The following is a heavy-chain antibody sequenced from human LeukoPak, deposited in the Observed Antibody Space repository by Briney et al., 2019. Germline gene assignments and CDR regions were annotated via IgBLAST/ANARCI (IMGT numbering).Heavy chain of an antibody. J-gene: IGHJ4*01. D-gene: IGHD3-10*01. V-gene: IGHV3-33*08. CDR3: ARASGPSDY. CDR2: IWYDGSNK. CDR1: GFLFNTYG. Sequence: PGRSLTLSCAASGFLFNTYGMLWVRQAPGKGLEWVAVIWYDGSNKFYADSVKGRFTISRDNSKDTLYLYMNNLRADDTGVYYCARASGPSDYWGRGTLVTVSS.